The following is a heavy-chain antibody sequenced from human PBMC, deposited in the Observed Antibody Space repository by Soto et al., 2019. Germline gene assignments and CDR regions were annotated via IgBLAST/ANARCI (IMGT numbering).Heavy chain of an antibody. J-gene: IGHJ6*02. CDR3: VRPGIGSLHGLVDV. CDR1: SGPSSSHN. CDR2: VYNTGGT. V-gene: IGHV4-59*08. D-gene: IGHD1-26*01. Sequence: QVQLQQSGPGLVKPSETLSLTCTVSSGPSSSHNWGWIRQSPGRGLEWIGYVYNTGGTSYNPSLKSRVTIPAATSANHISPTLSFVTAADTAIYYCVRPGIGSLHGLVDVWGQGTTVSVSS.